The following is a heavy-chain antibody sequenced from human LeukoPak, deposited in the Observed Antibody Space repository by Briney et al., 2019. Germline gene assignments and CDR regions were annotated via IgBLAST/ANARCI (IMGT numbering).Heavy chain of an antibody. CDR3: ARLHALRFLEWLPKHYFDY. Sequence: SETLSLTCAVYGGSFSGYYWSWIRQPPGKGLEWVGEINRSGSTNYNPSLKSRVTISVDTSKNQFSLKLSSVTAADTAVYYCARLHALRFLEWLPKHYFDYWGQGTLVTVSS. J-gene: IGHJ4*02. D-gene: IGHD3-3*01. V-gene: IGHV4-34*01. CDR1: GGSFSGYY. CDR2: INRSGST.